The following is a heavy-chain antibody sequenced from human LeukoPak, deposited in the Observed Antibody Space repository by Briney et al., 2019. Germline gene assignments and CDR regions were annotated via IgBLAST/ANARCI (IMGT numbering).Heavy chain of an antibody. CDR2: ISYDGSNK. CDR1: GFTFSSYS. J-gene: IGHJ6*02. V-gene: IGHV3-30*03. D-gene: IGHD2-15*01. Sequence: GGSLRLSCAASGFTFSSYSMNWVRQAPGKGLEWVAVISYDGSNKYYADSVKGRFAISRDNSKNTLYLQMNSLRAEDTAVYYCARDPVIVVVVAAESGMDVWGQGTTVTVSS. CDR3: ARDPVIVVVVAAESGMDV.